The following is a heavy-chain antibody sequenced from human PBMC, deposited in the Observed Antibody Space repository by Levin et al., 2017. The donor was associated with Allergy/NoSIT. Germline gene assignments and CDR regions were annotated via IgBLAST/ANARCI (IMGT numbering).Heavy chain of an antibody. V-gene: IGHV3-21*01. Sequence: GLEWVSSISTSSNYIYYADSMKGRFTISRDNAKNSLYLQMNSLRAEDTAVYYCARLSITEAFDIWGQGTMVTVSS. J-gene: IGHJ3*02. CDR2: ISTSSNYI. CDR3: ARLSITEAFDI. D-gene: IGHD3-10*01.